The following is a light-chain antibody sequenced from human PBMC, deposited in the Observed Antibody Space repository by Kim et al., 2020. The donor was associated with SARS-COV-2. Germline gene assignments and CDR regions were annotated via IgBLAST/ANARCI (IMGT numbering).Light chain of an antibody. CDR3: QQSYSTPWT. CDR1: QSISSY. CDR2: AAS. Sequence: ASVGDRVTITCRASQSISSYLNWYQQKPGKARKLLIYAASSLQSGVPSRFSGSGSGTDFTLTISSLQPEDFATYSCQQSYSTPWTFGQGTKVDIK. V-gene: IGKV1-39*01. J-gene: IGKJ1*01.